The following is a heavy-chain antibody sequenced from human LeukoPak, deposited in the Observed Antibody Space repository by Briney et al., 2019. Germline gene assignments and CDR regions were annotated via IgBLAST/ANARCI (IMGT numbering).Heavy chain of an antibody. Sequence: SETLSLTCAVYGGSFSGYYWSWIRQPPGKGLEWIGEINHSGSTNYNPSLKSRVTISVDTSKNQFSLKLSSVTAADTAVYYCARHLQGRPRVYCSSTSCRYWYFDLWGRGTLVTVSS. J-gene: IGHJ2*01. CDR3: ARHLQGRPRVYCSSTSCRYWYFDL. D-gene: IGHD2-2*01. CDR2: INHSGST. V-gene: IGHV4-34*01. CDR1: GGSFSGYY.